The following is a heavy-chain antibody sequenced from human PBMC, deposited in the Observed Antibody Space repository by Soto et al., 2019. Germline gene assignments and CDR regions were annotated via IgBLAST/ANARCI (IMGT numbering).Heavy chain of an antibody. V-gene: IGHV3-21*01. CDR2: ISSSSSYI. CDR3: ASISSVAVAEDY. CDR1: GFTFSSYS. D-gene: IGHD6-19*01. J-gene: IGHJ4*02. Sequence: EVQLVESGGGLVKPGGSLRLSCAASGFTFSSYSMNWVRQAPGKGLEWVSSISSSSSYIYYADSVKGRFTISRDNAKNSLYLQMNSLSAEDTAVYYCASISSVAVAEDYWGQGTLVTVSS.